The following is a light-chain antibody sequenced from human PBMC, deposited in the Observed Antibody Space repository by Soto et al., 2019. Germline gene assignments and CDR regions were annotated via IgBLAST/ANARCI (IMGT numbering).Light chain of an antibody. V-gene: IGLV4-60*02. CDR2: LEGSGSY. CDR1: SGHSSYI. CDR3: ETCDSNTRV. Sequence: QSVLTQSSSASASLGSSVKLTCTLSSGHSSYIIAWHQQQPGKAPRYLMKLEGSGSYNKGSGVPDRFSSSSSGADRYLTISNLQFEDEADYYCETCDSNTRVFGGGTKLTVL. J-gene: IGLJ3*02.